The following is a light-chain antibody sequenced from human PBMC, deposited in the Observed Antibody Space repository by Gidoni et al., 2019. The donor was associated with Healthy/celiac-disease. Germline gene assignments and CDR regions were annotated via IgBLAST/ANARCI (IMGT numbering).Light chain of an antibody. Sequence: DIVMTQSPDSLAVSLGERATINCKSSLSVLYSSNNKNYLAWYQQKPGHPPKLLIYWASTRESGVPDRFSGSGSGTDFTLTISSLQAEDVAVYYCQQYYSTPFTFGPGTKVDIK. CDR3: QQYYSTPFT. J-gene: IGKJ3*01. CDR1: LSVLYSSNNKNY. CDR2: WAS. V-gene: IGKV4-1*01.